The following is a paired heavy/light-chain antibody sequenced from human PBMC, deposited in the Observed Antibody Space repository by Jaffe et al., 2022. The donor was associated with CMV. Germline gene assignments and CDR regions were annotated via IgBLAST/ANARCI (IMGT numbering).Light chain of an antibody. CDR2: GKN. CDR1: SLRSYY. J-gene: IGLJ1*01. CDR3: NSRDSSGNPRV. V-gene: IGLV3-19*01. Sequence: SSELTQDPAVSVALGQTVRITCQGDSLRSYYANWYQQKPGQAPVLVIYGKNNRPSGIPDRFSGSSSGNTASLTITGAQAEDEADYYCNSRDSSGNPRVFGTGTKVTVL.
Heavy chain of an antibody. V-gene: IGHV3-9*01. D-gene: IGHD2-21*02. CDR2: ISWNSGNI. Sequence: EVLLVESGGGLVQPGRSLRLSCAASGFTFADRAMHWVRQAPGKGLEWVSSISWNSGNIGYADSVKGRFTISRDTAKNSLYLQMHSLRAEDTALYYCAKDMEVTATRMDVWGQGTTVTVSS. CDR3: AKDMEVTATRMDV. CDR1: GFTFADRA. J-gene: IGHJ6*02.